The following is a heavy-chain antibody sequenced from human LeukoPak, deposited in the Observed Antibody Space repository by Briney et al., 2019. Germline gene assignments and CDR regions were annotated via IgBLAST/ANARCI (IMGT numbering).Heavy chain of an antibody. V-gene: IGHV4-59*08. J-gene: IGHJ4*02. CDR2: IYDSETT. D-gene: IGHD6-19*01. CDR3: ARQAYSSGWYTAAY. Sequence: SETLSLTCTVSGGSISSSYWSWIRQPPGKGLEWIASIYDSETTKYNPSLRSRATISSDTSKNQFSLKLSSVTAADTAVYYWARQAYSSGWYTAAYWGQGTLVTVSS. CDR1: GGSISSSY.